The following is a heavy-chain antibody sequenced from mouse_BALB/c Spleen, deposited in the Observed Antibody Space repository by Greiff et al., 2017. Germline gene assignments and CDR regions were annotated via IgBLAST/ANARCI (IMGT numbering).Heavy chain of an antibody. CDR2: IYPGNGDT. Sequence: LQQPGAELVKPGASVKMSCKASGYTFTSYNMHWVKQTPGQGLEWIGAIYPGNGDTSYNQKFKGKATLTADKSSSTAYMQLSSLTSEDSAVYYCARWGFDEGFDYWGQGTTLTVSS. CDR1: GYTFTSYN. J-gene: IGHJ2*01. CDR3: ARWGFDEGFDY. V-gene: IGHV1-12*01.